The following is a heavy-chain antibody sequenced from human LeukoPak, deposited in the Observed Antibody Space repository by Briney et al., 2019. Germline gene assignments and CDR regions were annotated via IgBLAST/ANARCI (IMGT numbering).Heavy chain of an antibody. J-gene: IGHJ6*02. D-gene: IGHD3-3*01. CDR3: ARESRITIFGVVTPDYKYGMDV. CDR2: SSAYNGNT. CDR1: GYTFASYG. Sequence: ASVKVSCKASGYTFASYGISWVRQAPGQGLEWMGWSSAYNGNTNYAQKLQDRVTMTTDTSTSTAYMEVRSLRSDDTAVYYCARESRITIFGVVTPDYKYGMDVWGQGTTVIVSS. V-gene: IGHV1-18*01.